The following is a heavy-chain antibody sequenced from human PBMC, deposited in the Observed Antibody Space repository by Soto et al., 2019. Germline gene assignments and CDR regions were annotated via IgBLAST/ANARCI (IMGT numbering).Heavy chain of an antibody. CDR3: ARQFERDSRAAAGIEEGQVDY. Sequence: PGESLKISCKGSGYSFTSYWIGWVRQMPGKGLEWMGIIYPGDSDTRYSPSFQGQVTISADKSISTAYLQWSSLKASDTAMYYCARQFERDSRAAAGIEEGQVDYCGQGTLVTVSS. D-gene: IGHD6-13*01. CDR1: GYSFTSYW. J-gene: IGHJ4*02. CDR2: IYPGDSDT. V-gene: IGHV5-51*01.